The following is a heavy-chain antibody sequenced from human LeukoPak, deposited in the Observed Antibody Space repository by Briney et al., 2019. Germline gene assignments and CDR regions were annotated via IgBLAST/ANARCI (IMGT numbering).Heavy chain of an antibody. J-gene: IGHJ4*02. D-gene: IGHD3-22*01. Sequence: GASVKVSCKASGGTFSSYAISWVRQAPGQGLEWMGRIIPILGIANYAQKFQGRVTITADKSTSTAYMELSSLRSEDTAVYYCARDLRQYYGSSGYCSLFDYWGQGTLVTVSS. CDR1: GGTFSSYA. CDR3: ARDLRQYYGSSGYCSLFDY. CDR2: IIPILGIA. V-gene: IGHV1-69*04.